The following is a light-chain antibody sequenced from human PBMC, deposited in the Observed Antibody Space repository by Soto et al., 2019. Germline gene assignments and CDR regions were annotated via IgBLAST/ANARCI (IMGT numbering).Light chain of an antibody. CDR1: QSVSTY. Sequence: EVVLTQSPATLSLSPGERATLSCRASQSVSTYLAWYQQKPGQAPRLLIYDASNRATGIPARFSGSGSGTDFTLTISSLEHEDFAVFFCHERLDWSQYSFGGGTKVEIK. CDR3: HERLDWSQYS. V-gene: IGKV3-11*01. J-gene: IGKJ4*01. CDR2: DAS.